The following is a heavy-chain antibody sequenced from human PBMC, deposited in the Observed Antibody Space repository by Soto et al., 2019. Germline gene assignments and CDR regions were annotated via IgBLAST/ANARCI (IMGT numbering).Heavy chain of an antibody. Sequence: GGSLRLSCAASGFTFSSYGMXWVRQAPGKGLEWVAVIXXXGSIKYYTESLKRRFTISRDNSKNTLYLQMNSRRAEDTAVYYCARDISGGYCSGGSCYRDAFDYWGQGTLVTVSS. V-gene: IGHV3-33*01. CDR1: GFTFSSYG. D-gene: IGHD2-15*01. CDR3: ARDISGGYCSGGSCYRDAFDY. J-gene: IGHJ4*02. CDR2: IXXXGSIK.